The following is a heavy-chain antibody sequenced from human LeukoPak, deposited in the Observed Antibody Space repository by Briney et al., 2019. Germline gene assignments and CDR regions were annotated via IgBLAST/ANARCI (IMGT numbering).Heavy chain of an antibody. J-gene: IGHJ4*02. CDR3: ARTTKYGDYDY. CDR2: IYYSGST. V-gene: IGHV4-39*07. D-gene: IGHD4-17*01. Sequence: SETLSLTCTVSGGSISSGGYYWSWIRQPPGKGLEWIGSIYYSGSTYYNPSLKSRVTISVDTSKNQFSLKLSSVTAADTAVYYCARTTKYGDYDYWGQGTLVTVSS. CDR1: GGSISSGGYY.